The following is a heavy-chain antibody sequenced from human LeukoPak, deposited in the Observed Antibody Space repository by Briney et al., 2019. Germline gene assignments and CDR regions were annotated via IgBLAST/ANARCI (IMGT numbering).Heavy chain of an antibody. Sequence: GGSLRLSCAASGFTFSSYAMSWVRQAPGKGLEWVSAISGSGGSTYYADSVKGRFTISRDNSKSTLYLQMNSLRAEDTAVYYCAKAPWQQHPAPIFDYWGQGTLVTVSS. CDR2: ISGSGGST. V-gene: IGHV3-23*01. D-gene: IGHD1/OR15-1a*01. CDR3: AKAPWQQHPAPIFDY. J-gene: IGHJ4*02. CDR1: GFTFSSYA.